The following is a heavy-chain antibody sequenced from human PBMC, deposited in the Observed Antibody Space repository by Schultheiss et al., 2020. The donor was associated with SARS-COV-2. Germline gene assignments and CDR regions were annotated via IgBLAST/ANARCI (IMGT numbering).Heavy chain of an antibody. D-gene: IGHD4-17*01. CDR1: GYTFTGYY. J-gene: IGHJ6*02. CDR2: MNPNSGNT. V-gene: IGHV1-2*02. CDR3: ARESTTAQYYYGMDV. Sequence: ASVKVSCKASGYTFTGYYMHWVRQAPGQGLEWMGWMNPNSGNTNYAQKFQGRVTMTRDTSISTAYMELSRLRSDDTAVYYCARESTTAQYYYGMDVWGQGTTVTVSS.